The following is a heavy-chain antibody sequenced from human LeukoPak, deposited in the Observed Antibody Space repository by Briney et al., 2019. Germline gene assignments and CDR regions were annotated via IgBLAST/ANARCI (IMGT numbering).Heavy chain of an antibody. V-gene: IGHV3-11*01. CDR1: GFTFSDYY. CDR2: ISSSGSTI. CDR3: AGREWELPNY. J-gene: IGHJ4*02. Sequence: PGGSLRLSCAASGFTFSDYYMSWLRQAPGKGVEWVSYISSSGSTIYYADSVKGRFTISRDNAKNSLYLQMNSLRAEDTAVYYCAGREWELPNYWGQGTLVTVSS. D-gene: IGHD1-26*01.